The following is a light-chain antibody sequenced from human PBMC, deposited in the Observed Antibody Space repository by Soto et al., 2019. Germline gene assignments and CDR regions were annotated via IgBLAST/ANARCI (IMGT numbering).Light chain of an antibody. Sequence: DIVMTQSPATLSLSPGERATLSCRASQSVNSNLAWYQQKAGQAPRLLIYGTSTRATGIPARFSGSGSGTDFTLTISSLQFEDFAVYYCQQYNNWPRTFGQGTKVEIK. CDR3: QQYNNWPRT. CDR1: QSVNSN. V-gene: IGKV3-15*01. J-gene: IGKJ1*01. CDR2: GTS.